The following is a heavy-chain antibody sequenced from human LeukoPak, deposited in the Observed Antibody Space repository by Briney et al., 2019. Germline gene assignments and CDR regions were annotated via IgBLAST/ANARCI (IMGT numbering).Heavy chain of an antibody. V-gene: IGHV3-53*01. CDR1: GPTVSSNY. CDR2: IYSGGNR. CDR3: ASVDY. Sequence: GGSLRLSCAASGPTVSSNYMSWVRQAPGKGLEWVSVIYSGGNRYYADSVEGRFTISRDNFKNTLHLQMNSLRAEDTAVYYCASVDYWGQGTLVTVSS. J-gene: IGHJ4*02.